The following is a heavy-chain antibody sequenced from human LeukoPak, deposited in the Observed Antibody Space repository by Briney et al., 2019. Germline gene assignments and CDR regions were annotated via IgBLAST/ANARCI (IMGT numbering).Heavy chain of an antibody. CDR3: ATDLNSGSYPGY. D-gene: IGHD1-26*01. CDR2: ISAYNGNT. Sequence: ASVKVSCKASGYTFTSYGISWVRQAPGQGLEWMGWISAYNGNTNYAQKLQGRVTMTTDTSTSTAYMELRSLRSDDTAVYYCATDLNSGSYPGYWGQGTLVTVSS. J-gene: IGHJ4*02. CDR1: GYTFTSYG. V-gene: IGHV1-18*01.